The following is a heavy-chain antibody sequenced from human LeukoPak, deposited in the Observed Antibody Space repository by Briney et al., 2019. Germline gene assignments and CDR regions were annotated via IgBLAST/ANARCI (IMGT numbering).Heavy chain of an antibody. Sequence: GGSLRLSCAASGFTFSSYSMNWVRQAPGKGLEWVSSISSSSSYIYYADSGKGRFTISRDNAKNSLYLQMNSLRAEDTAVYYCARAGLRYFDWLPPTRFDYWGQGTLVTVSS. J-gene: IGHJ4*02. V-gene: IGHV3-21*01. CDR2: ISSSSSYI. CDR3: ARAGLRYFDWLPPTRFDY. D-gene: IGHD3-9*01. CDR1: GFTFSSYS.